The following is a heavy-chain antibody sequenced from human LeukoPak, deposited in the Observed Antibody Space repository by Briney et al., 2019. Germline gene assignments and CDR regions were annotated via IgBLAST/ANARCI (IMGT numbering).Heavy chain of an antibody. D-gene: IGHD2-15*01. V-gene: IGHV7-4-1*02. J-gene: IGHJ5*02. CDR2: INTNTGNP. CDR3: ARFEAENCSGGSCYVLPYNWFDP. Sequence: ASVKVPCKASGYTFSSYAMNWVRQAPGQGLEWMGWINTNTGNPTYAQGFTGRFVFSLDTSVSTAYLQISSLKAEDTAVYYCARFEAENCSGGSCYVLPYNWFDPWGQGTLVTVSS. CDR1: GYTFSSYA.